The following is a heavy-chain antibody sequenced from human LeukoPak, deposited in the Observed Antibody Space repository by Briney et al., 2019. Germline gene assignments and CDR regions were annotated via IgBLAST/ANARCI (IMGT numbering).Heavy chain of an antibody. V-gene: IGHV3-66*01. Sequence: GGSLRLSCAASGFTVSSNYMSWVRHTPGGGVEGGSLIYSGGSTYYADSVKGRFTISRDNSKNTLYLQMNSLRAEDTAVYYCAGRDNGYYYGMDVWGQGTTVTVSS. D-gene: IGHD2-8*01. CDR2: IYSGGST. J-gene: IGHJ6*02. CDR1: GFTVSSNY. CDR3: AGRDNGYYYGMDV.